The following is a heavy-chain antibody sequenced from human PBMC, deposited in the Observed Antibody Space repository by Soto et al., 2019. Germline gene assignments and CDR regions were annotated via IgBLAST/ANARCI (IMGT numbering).Heavy chain of an antibody. D-gene: IGHD2-21*02. J-gene: IGHJ4*02. Sequence: SETLSLTCAVYGGSFSGYYWTWIRQSPGKGLEWIGEINHSGSTYYNPSLKSRVTISVDTPKNQFSLKVTSVTAADSAVYYCARGPNPLVEVTALRPFDYWGQGTLVTVS. V-gene: IGHV4-34*01. CDR1: GGSFSGYY. CDR2: INHSGST. CDR3: ARGPNPLVEVTALRPFDY.